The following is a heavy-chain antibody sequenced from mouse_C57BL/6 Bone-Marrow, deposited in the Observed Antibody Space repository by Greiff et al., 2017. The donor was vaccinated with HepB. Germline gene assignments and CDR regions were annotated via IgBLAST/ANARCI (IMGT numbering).Heavy chain of an antibody. V-gene: IGHV2-2*01. Sequence: QVQLQQSGPGLVQPSQSLSITCTVSGFSLTSYGVHWVRQSPGKGLEWLGVIWSGGSTDYNAAFISRLSISKDNSKSQVFFKMNSLQADDTAIYYCARKGGNYGGYYAMDYWGQGTSVTVSS. CDR1: GFSLTSYG. CDR3: ARKGGNYGGYYAMDY. J-gene: IGHJ4*01. D-gene: IGHD2-1*01. CDR2: IWSGGST.